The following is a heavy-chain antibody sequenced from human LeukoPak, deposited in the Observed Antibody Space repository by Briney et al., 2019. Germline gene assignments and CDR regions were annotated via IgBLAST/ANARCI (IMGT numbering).Heavy chain of an antibody. CDR3: ARYDYGGGYDAFDI. J-gene: IGHJ3*02. CDR2: IYYSGST. CDR1: GGSISSSSYY. D-gene: IGHD4-23*01. V-gene: IGHV4-39*07. Sequence: PSETLSLTCTVSGGSISSSSYYWGWIRQPPGKGLEWIGSIYYSGSTYYNPSLKSRVTISVDTSKNQFSLKLSSVTAADTAVYYCARYDYGGGYDAFDIWGQGTMVTVSS.